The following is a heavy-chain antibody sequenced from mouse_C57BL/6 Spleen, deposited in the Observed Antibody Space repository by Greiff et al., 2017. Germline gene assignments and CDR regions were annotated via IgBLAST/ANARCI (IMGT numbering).Heavy chain of an antibody. D-gene: IGHD2-4*01. V-gene: IGHV2-5*01. CDR2: IWRGGST. Sequence: VQLVESGPGLVQPSQSLSITCTVSGFSLTSYGVHWVRQSPGKGLEWLGVIWRGGSTDYNAAFMSRLGITKDNSKSQVFFKMTSLQADDTAIYYCAKEAYYDYDGGFDYWGQGTTLTVSS. CDR3: AKEAYYDYDGGFDY. J-gene: IGHJ2*01. CDR1: GFSLTSYG.